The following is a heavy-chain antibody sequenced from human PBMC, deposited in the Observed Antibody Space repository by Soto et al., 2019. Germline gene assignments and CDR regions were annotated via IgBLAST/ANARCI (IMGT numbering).Heavy chain of an antibody. CDR2: INPNSGGT. CDR1: GYTFTGYY. CDR3: ARGGILRYFDWLLLVHYYYGMDV. J-gene: IGHJ6*02. V-gene: IGHV1-2*04. D-gene: IGHD3-9*01. Sequence: ASVKVSCKASGYTFTGYYMHWVRQAPGQGLEWMGWINPNSGGTNYAQKFQGWVTMTRDTSISTAYMELSRLRSDDTAVYYCARGGILRYFDWLLLVHYYYGMDVWGQGTTVTFSS.